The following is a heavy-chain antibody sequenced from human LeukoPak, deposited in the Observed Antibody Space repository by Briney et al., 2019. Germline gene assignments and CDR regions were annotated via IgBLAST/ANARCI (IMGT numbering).Heavy chain of an antibody. Sequence: ASVKLSCTASGYTFTSYDINWVRQATGQGLEWMGWINPNSGGTNYAQKFQGRVTITRDTSISTAYMHLSRLRFDDTAVYYGAIGFTLVRVVLLDWGQETLVSVFS. D-gene: IGHD3-10*01. CDR1: GYTFTSYD. CDR3: AIGFTLVRVVLLD. CDR2: INPNSGGT. V-gene: IGHV1-2*02. J-gene: IGHJ4*02.